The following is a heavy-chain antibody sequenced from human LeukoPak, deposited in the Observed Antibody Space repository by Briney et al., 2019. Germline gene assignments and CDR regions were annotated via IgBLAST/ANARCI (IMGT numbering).Heavy chain of an antibody. D-gene: IGHD1-1*01. Sequence: PGGSLRLSCAASGFTFSSFSMDWVRQAPGKGLEWLSYISSGSNTKYYADSVKGRFTISRDNAKNSLYLQMNSLRDEDTAVYYCATPGGYGYYFDYWGQGTLVTVSS. CDR3: ATPGGYGYYFDY. V-gene: IGHV3-48*02. CDR1: GFTFSSFS. CDR2: ISSGSNTK. J-gene: IGHJ4*02.